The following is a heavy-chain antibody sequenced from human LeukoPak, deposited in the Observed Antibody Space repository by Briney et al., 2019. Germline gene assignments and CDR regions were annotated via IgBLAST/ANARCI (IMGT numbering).Heavy chain of an antibody. CDR1: GGSINSCY. J-gene: IGHJ5*02. V-gene: IGHV4-4*07. CDR2: IYTSGST. CDR3: ARTSSSWYNWFDP. D-gene: IGHD6-13*01. Sequence: SETLSLTCTVSGGSINSCYWSWIRQPAGQGLEWIGRIYTSGSTNYNPSLKSRVTMSVDTSKNQFSLKLSSVTAADTVVYYCARTSSSWYNWFDPWGQGTLVTVSS.